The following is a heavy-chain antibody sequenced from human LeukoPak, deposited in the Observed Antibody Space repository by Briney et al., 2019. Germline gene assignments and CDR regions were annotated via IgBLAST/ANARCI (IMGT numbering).Heavy chain of an antibody. CDR2: IYYSGNT. CDR1: GGSISSGDSY. D-gene: IGHD3-22*01. Sequence: SETLSLTCTVSGGSISSGDSYWSWLRQPPGKGLEWIGSIYYSGNTYYNPSLKGRVTISVDTSNNQFSLKLNSVTAADTAVYYCARAGQYYYDSAGYFPDYWGQGTLVTVSS. V-gene: IGHV4-30-4*01. CDR3: ARAGQYYYDSAGYFPDY. J-gene: IGHJ4*02.